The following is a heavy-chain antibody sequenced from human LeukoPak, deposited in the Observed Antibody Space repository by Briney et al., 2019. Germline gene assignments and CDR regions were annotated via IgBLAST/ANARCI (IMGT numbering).Heavy chain of an antibody. D-gene: IGHD3-3*01. CDR3: ATSAVITIFGVVIHNYFDY. V-gene: IGHV3-7*01. CDR2: IKQDGSGK. CDR1: GFSFSYC. J-gene: IGHJ4*02. Sequence: GGSLRLSCAASGFSFSYCMSWVRQAPGPGLGWVSNIKQDGSGKYYVESVNGRFTISRDNAKNSLYLQMNSLRAEDTAVYYGATSAVITIFGVVIHNYFDYWGQGTLVTVSS.